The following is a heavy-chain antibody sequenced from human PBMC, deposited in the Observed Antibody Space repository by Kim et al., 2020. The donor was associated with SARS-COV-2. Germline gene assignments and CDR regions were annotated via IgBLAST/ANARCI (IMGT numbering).Heavy chain of an antibody. CDR2: IYHSGST. D-gene: IGHD1-26*01. J-gene: IGHJ4*02. CDR1: GGSISSSNW. V-gene: IGHV4-4*02. CDR3: ARDHRVGVGATVN. Sequence: SETLSLTCAVSGGSISSSNWWSWVRQPPGKGLEWIGEIYHSGSTNYNPSLKSRVTISVDKSKNQFSLKLSSVTAADTAVYYCARDHRVGVGATVNWGQGTLVTVSS.